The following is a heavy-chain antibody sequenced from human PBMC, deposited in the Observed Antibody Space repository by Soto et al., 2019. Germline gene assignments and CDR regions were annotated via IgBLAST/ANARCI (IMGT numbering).Heavy chain of an antibody. D-gene: IGHD2-21*02. J-gene: IGHJ6*02. CDR3: ARDNGGNSGYGMDV. V-gene: IGHV1-2*02. Sequence: QVQLVQSGAEVKKPGASVKVSCKASGYTFTGYYMHWVRQAPGQGLEWMGWINPNSGCTNYAQKFQGGVTITRDTSISTAYMELSRLRSDDTAVYYCARDNGGNSGYGMDVWGQGTTVTVSS. CDR1: GYTFTGYY. CDR2: INPNSGCT.